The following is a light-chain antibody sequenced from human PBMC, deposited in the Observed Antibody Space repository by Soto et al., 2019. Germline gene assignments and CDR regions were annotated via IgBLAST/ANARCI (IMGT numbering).Light chain of an antibody. J-gene: IGLJ1*01. Sequence: QSVLTQPPSVSGAPGQRVTISCTGSSSNIGAGYDVHWYLQLPGTAPKLLVYTNNNRPSGVPDRFSGSKSGTSASLAITGLQAEDEGDYYRQCYHSRLSAYVYGTGTQVT. CDR1: SSNIGAGYD. V-gene: IGLV1-40*01. CDR2: TNN. CDR3: QCYHSRLSAYV.